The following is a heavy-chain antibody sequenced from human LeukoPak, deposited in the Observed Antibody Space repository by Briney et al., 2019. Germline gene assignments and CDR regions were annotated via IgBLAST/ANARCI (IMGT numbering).Heavy chain of an antibody. CDR3: ARVDGSPDS. V-gene: IGHV1-69*05. D-gene: IGHD2-15*01. J-gene: IGHJ4*02. Sequence: ASVKVSCKASGGTFSSYAISWVRQAPGQGLEWMGGIIPIFGTANYAQKFQGRVTITRDTSINTAYMELSSLRSEDTAVYYCARVDGSPDSWGQGTLVTVSS. CDR2: IIPIFGTA. CDR1: GGTFSSYA.